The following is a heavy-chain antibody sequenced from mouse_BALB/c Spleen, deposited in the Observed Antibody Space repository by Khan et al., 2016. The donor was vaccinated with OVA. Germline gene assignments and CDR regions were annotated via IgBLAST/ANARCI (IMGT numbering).Heavy chain of an antibody. CDR3: SREKRLHYYAMDY. Sequence: QVQLQQSGAVLVRPGASVKLSCKASGYTFTTYWINWVRQRPGQGLEWIGNIYPSDTYTNYNQNFKDKATLTVDKSSSTAYMQLSSPTSEDSAVYDCSREKRLHYYAMDYWGQGTSVTVSS. D-gene: IGHD2-12*01. CDR2: IYPSDTYT. V-gene: IGHV1-69*02. CDR1: GYTFTTYW. J-gene: IGHJ4*01.